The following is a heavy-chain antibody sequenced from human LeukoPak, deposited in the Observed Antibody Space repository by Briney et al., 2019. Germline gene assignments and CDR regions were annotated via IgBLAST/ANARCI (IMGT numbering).Heavy chain of an antibody. CDR1: GFTFNSYD. CDR3: ARHNTRFLERLPALGS. V-gene: IGHV3-30*02. J-gene: IGHJ5*02. Sequence: GGSLRLSCLASGFTFNSYDMHWARRAPGKGLEWVAFIRHDGSSEYYADSVKGRFIISRDRSGNTVYLQMKSLRPEDTAIYYCARHNTRFLERLPALGSWGQGTLVTVSS. D-gene: IGHD3-3*01. CDR2: IRHDGSSE.